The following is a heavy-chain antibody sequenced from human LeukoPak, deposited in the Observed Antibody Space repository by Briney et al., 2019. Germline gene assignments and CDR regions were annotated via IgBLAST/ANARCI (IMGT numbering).Heavy chain of an antibody. CDR2: KRYDGSYK. CDR3: ARRRDIVVVPAAYNWFDP. D-gene: IGHD2-2*01. J-gene: IGHJ5*02. V-gene: IGHV3-30*02. CDR1: GFTFSSYG. Sequence: SGGSLRLSCAASGFTFSSYGMHWVRQAPGKGPEWVAFKRYDGSYKYYADSVKGRFTISRDNAKNSLYLQMNSLRAEDTAVYYCARRRDIVVVPAAYNWFDPWGQGTLVTVSS.